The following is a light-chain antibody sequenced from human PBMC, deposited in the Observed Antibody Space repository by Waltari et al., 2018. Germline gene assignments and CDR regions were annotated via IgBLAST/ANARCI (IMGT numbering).Light chain of an antibody. J-gene: IGKJ1*01. CDR2: DAS. V-gene: IGKV3-11*01. CDR3: QHRSNWPWT. Sequence: EIVLTQSPATLSLSPGERATLPCRASQSVSSYLAWYQQKPGQATRLRIYDASSRATGIPARCRGSGSGTDFTLTISSLEPEDFAVYYCQHRSNWPWTFGQGTKVEIK. CDR1: QSVSSY.